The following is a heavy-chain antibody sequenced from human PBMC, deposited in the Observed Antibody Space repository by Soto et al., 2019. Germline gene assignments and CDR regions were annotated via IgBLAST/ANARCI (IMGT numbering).Heavy chain of an antibody. V-gene: IGHV4-31*03. D-gene: IGHD2-2*01. CDR3: ARGDSNYVPAAISWFDP. CDR1: GGSVSSGGYY. J-gene: IGHJ5*02. CDR2: IYYSGST. Sequence: QVQLQESGPGLVKPSQTLSLTCTVSGGSVSSGGYYWSWIRQHPGKGLEWIGYIYYSGSTYYNPSLKSRVTISVDTSKNQFSLKLSSVTAADTAVYYCARGDSNYVPAAISWFDPWGQGTLVTVSS.